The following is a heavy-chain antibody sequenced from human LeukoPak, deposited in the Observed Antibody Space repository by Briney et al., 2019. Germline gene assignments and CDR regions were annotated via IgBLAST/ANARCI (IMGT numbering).Heavy chain of an antibody. D-gene: IGHD1-26*01. CDR2: MNPNSGNT. J-gene: IGHJ6*03. CDR1: GYTFTSYD. V-gene: IGHV1-8*01. Sequence: ASVKVSCKASGYTFTSYDINWVRQATGQGLEWMGWMNPNSGNTGYAQKFQGRVTMTRNTSISTAYMELSSLRSEDTAVYYCARDRWELRGRYYYMDVWGKGTTVTVSS. CDR3: ARDRWELRGRYYYMDV.